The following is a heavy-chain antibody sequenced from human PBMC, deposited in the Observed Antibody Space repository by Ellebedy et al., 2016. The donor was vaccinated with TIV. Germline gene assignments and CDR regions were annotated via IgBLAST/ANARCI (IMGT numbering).Heavy chain of an antibody. D-gene: IGHD2-15*01. V-gene: IGHV3-30*18. Sequence: GGSLRLSCAASGFTFSSYGMHWVRQAPGKGLEWVAVISYEGSNIYYADSVKVRFTISRDNSKNTLYLQMNGLRAEDTAVYYCAKDRRERVVAAIGPCDYWGQGTLVTVSS. CDR3: AKDRRERVVAAIGPCDY. CDR2: ISYEGSNI. J-gene: IGHJ4*02. CDR1: GFTFSSYG.